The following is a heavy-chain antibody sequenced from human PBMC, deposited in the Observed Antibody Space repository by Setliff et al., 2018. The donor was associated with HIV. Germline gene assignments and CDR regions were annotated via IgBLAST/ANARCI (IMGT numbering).Heavy chain of an antibody. D-gene: IGHD1-26*01. CDR1: GGSISSSSYY. J-gene: IGHJ5*02. CDR2: FDSTGSP. Sequence: KPSETLSLTCTVSGGSISSSSYYWGWIRQPPGKGLEWIGRFDSTGSPDYNPSLKSRVTISVDTSKNQVSLNLKSVTAADTALYYCARHVSGGGSFNWFDPWGQGTLVTVSS. CDR3: ARHVSGGGSFNWFDP. V-gene: IGHV4-39*01.